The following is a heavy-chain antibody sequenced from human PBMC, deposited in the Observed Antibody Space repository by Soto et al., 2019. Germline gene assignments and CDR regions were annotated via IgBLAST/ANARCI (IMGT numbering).Heavy chain of an antibody. CDR1: GGSISSGGYS. CDR2: IYHSGST. J-gene: IGHJ2*01. V-gene: IGHV4-30-2*01. D-gene: IGHD3-16*01. Sequence: QLQLQESGSGLVKPSQTLSLTCAVSGGSISSGGYSWSWIRQPPGKGLEWLGYIYHSGSTYYNPSLNSRVTITVDRSKNQYSLKLSTVTAADTAVYYCDRVGFTGDVTSAWYFELWGRGTLVTVSS. CDR3: DRVGFTGDVTSAWYFEL.